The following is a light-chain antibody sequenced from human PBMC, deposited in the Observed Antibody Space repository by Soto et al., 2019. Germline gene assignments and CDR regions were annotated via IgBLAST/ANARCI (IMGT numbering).Light chain of an antibody. CDR1: QSVLYSSNNENY. CDR2: WAS. J-gene: IGKJ4*01. CDR3: QQYVSSPLT. V-gene: IGKV4-1*01. Sequence: DIVMTQSPDSLAVSLGERATINCKSSQSVLYSSNNENYLAWYQQKPGQAPKLLISWASTRESGVPDRFSGGGSGAEFTVTISSLKAEDVAVYYCQQYVSSPLTFGGGTKVEIK.